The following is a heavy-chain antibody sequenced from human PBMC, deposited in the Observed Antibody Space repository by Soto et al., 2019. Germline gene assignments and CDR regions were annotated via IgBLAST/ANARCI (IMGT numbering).Heavy chain of an antibody. D-gene: IGHD3-22*01. J-gene: IGHJ4*02. CDR3: ARGVIAANYDSSGYYF. Sequence: SVKVSCKASGGTFSSYAISWVRQAPGQGLEWMGGIIPIFGTANYAQKFQGRVTITADESTGTAYMELSSLRSEDTAVYYCARGVIAANYDSSGYYFWGQGTLVTVSS. CDR2: IIPIFGTA. V-gene: IGHV1-69*13. CDR1: GGTFSSYA.